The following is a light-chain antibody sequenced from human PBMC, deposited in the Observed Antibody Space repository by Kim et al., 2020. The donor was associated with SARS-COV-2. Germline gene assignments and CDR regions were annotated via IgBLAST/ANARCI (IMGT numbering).Light chain of an antibody. CDR2: KAS. CDR3: QQYNSYSPRYS. CDR1: QSISSW. Sequence: SVGDRVTITGRASQSISSWLAWYQQKPGKAPKLLIYKASSLESGVPSRFSGSGSGTEFTLTISSLQPDDFASYYCQQYNSYSPRYSFGQGTKLEIK. V-gene: IGKV1-5*03. J-gene: IGKJ2*03.